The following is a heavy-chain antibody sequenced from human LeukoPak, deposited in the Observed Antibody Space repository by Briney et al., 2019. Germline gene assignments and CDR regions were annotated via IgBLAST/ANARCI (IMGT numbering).Heavy chain of an antibody. V-gene: IGHV3-30*04. CDR1: GFTFSISA. Sequence: GVSLRLSCAASGFTFSISAMHWVRQAPGKGLEWVAVISFDGSNKYYADSVKGRFTVSRDNSKSTLFLQMSTLRAEDTAVYYCATLTGTTGSDDYWGQGTLVTVSS. CDR2: ISFDGSNK. D-gene: IGHD1-20*01. CDR3: ATLTGTTGSDDY. J-gene: IGHJ4*02.